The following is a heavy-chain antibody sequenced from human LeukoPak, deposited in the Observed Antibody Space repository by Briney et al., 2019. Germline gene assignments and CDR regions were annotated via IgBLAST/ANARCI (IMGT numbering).Heavy chain of an antibody. D-gene: IGHD2-15*01. CDR2: IYYSGST. CDR3: WRARTATYEIDD. CDR1: GGSISSYY. Sequence: SETLSLTCTVSGGSISSYYWSWIRQPPGKGPEWIGYIYYSGSTNYNPSLERRGTISLNTSKNQFTHKLSTTTSADTTVEYDWRARTATYEIDDWGQGTLVTVSS. J-gene: IGHJ4*02. V-gene: IGHV4-59*01.